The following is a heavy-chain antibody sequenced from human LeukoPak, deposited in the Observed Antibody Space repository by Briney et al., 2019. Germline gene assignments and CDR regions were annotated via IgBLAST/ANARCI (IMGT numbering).Heavy chain of an antibody. CDR3: ASALRDCSSTSCTYYYYYMDV. J-gene: IGHJ6*03. V-gene: IGHV4-31*03. CDR2: IYYSGST. CDR1: GGSISSGGYS. D-gene: IGHD2-2*01. Sequence: PSQTLSLTCTVSGGSISSGGYSWSWIRQHPGKGLEWIGYIYYSGSTYYNPSLKSRVTISVDTSKNQFSLKLSSVTAADTAVYYCASALRDCSSTSCTYYYYYMDVWGKGTTVTVSS.